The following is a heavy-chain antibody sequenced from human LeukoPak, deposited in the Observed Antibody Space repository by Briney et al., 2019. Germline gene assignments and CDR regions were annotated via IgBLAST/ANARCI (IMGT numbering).Heavy chain of an antibody. Sequence: GGSLRLSCVGSGFTFSSYAMSWVRQAPGKGLDWVSGISSSGDRTYYADSVNGRFTISRDNPKNTVYLQMNSRGAEDTAVYYCAGHCSSSWHVWFDPWGQGTLVTVSS. J-gene: IGHJ5*02. CDR3: AGHCSSSWHVWFDP. D-gene: IGHD2-2*01. V-gene: IGHV3-23*01. CDR1: GFTFSSYA. CDR2: ISSSGDRT.